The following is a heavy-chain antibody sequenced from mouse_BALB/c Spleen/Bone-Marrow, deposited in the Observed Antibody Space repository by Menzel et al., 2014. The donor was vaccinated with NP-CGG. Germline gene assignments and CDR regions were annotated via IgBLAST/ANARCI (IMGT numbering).Heavy chain of an antibody. CDR3: ARDRGGSSRALDY. J-gene: IGHJ4*01. D-gene: IGHD1-1*02. V-gene: IGHV2-9*02. CDR2: LRAGGST. Sequence: VPLKQSGPGLVAPSTHLYITCTVSGFSLTSFGLHWVRQPPGKGLEWLGVLRAGGSTIYNSALMSRLSISKDNSKSQVFLKMNSLQTDDTALYYCARDRGGSSRALDYLGQGTSGT. CDR1: GFSLTSFG.